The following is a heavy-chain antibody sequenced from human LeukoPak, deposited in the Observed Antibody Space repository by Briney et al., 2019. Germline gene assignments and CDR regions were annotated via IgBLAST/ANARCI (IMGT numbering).Heavy chain of an antibody. CDR3: AVSGYSSSWPSSDY. J-gene: IGHJ4*02. V-gene: IGHV5-51*01. CDR1: EYTFTSYW. D-gene: IGHD6-13*01. CDR2: IYPGDSDT. Sequence: GESLKISCKGSEYTFTSYWIGWVRQMPGKGLEWMGIIYPGDSDTRYSPSFQGQVTISADKSISTAYLQWSSLKASDAAMYYCAVSGYSSSWPSSDYWGQGTLVTVSS.